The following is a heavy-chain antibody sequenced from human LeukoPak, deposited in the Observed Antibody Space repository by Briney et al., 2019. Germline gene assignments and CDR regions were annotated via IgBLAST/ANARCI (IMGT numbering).Heavy chain of an antibody. V-gene: IGHV3-23*01. CDR2: ISGSGGST. D-gene: IGHD3-10*01. Sequence: GGSLRLSCAASGFTFSSYAMSWVRQAPGKGLEWVSTISGSGGSTYYADSVKGRSTISRDNSKNTLYLQMNSLRAEDTAVYSCSKERITMVRGLDYWGQGTLVTVSS. J-gene: IGHJ4*02. CDR1: GFTFSSYA. CDR3: SKERITMVRGLDY.